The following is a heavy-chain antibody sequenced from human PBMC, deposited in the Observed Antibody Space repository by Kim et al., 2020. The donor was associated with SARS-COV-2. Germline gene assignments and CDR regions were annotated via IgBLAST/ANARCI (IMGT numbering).Heavy chain of an antibody. CDR3: ARVGYQLGFDP. CDR1: GGSFSGYY. D-gene: IGHD2-2*01. CDR2: INHSGST. V-gene: IGHV4-34*01. Sequence: SETLSLTCAVYGGSFSGYYWSWIRQPPGKGLEWIGEINHSGSTNYNPSLKSRVTISVDTSKNQFSLKLSSVTAADTAVYYCARVGYQLGFDPWGQGTLVTVSS. J-gene: IGHJ5*02.